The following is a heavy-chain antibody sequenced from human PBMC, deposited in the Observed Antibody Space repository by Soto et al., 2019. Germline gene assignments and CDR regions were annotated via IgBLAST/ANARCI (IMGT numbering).Heavy chain of an antibody. Sequence: PGGSLRLSCAASGFTFSSYAMSWVRQAPGKGLEWVSAISGSGGSTYYADSVKGRFTISRDNSKNTLYLQMNSLRAEDTAVYYCAKVPRYDYVWGSYRSDYWGQGTLVTVS. V-gene: IGHV3-23*01. CDR1: GFTFSSYA. CDR2: ISGSGGST. CDR3: AKVPRYDYVWGSYRSDY. J-gene: IGHJ4*02. D-gene: IGHD3-16*02.